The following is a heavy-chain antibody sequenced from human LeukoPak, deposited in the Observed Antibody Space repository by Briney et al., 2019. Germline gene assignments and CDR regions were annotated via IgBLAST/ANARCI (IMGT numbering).Heavy chain of an antibody. J-gene: IGHJ4*02. CDR3: ARESRGTRALDY. CDR1: GYSFSSGYY. V-gene: IGHV4-38-2*02. CDR2: IYHSGST. D-gene: IGHD3-16*01. Sequence: PSETLSLACTVSGYSFSSGYYWGWIRQPPGKGLEWIGSIYHSGSTYYNPSLKSRVTISVDTSKNQFSLKLSSVTAADTAVYYCARESRGTRALDYWGQGTLVTVSS.